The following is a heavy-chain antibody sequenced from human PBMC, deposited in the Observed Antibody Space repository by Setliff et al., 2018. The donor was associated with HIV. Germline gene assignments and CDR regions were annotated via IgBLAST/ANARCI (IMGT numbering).Heavy chain of an antibody. J-gene: IGHJ4*02. CDR3: ARDLDYYDSGSYYTPYYFDY. CDR1: GDTFSNYA. CDR2: IIPSFGTA. V-gene: IGHV1-69*05. D-gene: IGHD3-10*01. Sequence: SVKVSCKASGDTFSNYALSWVRQAPGQGLEWMGGIIPSFGTASYAQKFQGRVTVTTDESTSTAYMELSSLRSEDTAMYYCARDLDYYDSGSYYTPYYFDYWGQGTLITGSS.